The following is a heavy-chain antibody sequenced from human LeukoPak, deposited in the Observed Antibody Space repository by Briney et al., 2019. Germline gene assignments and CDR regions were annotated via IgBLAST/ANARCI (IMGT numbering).Heavy chain of an antibody. J-gene: IGHJ4*02. V-gene: IGHV3-30*02. CDR3: AKDSPVFHYDSRNFDY. CDR2: IRYDGNNK. CDR1: GFTFSSYA. D-gene: IGHD3-22*01. Sequence: GGSLRLSCAASGFTFSSYAMHWVRQGPGKGLEWVAFIRYDGNNKYYADSVKGRFTISRDNSKNTLYLQMNSLRAEDTAVFYRAKDSPVFHYDSRNFDYWGQGTLVTVSS.